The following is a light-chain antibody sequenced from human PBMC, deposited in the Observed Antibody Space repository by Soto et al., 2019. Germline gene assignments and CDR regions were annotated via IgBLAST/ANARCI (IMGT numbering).Light chain of an antibody. CDR1: RGDIGGYNY. Sequence: QSVLTQPASMSASPEQSITISCTGTRGDIGGYNYVSWYQQHPGKAPKLMIYDVYHRPSGVSNRFSASKSGNTASLTISGLQAEDEADYYCSSYTSSTTLVFGTGTKVTVL. CDR2: DVY. J-gene: IGLJ1*01. CDR3: SSYTSSTTLV. V-gene: IGLV2-14*03.